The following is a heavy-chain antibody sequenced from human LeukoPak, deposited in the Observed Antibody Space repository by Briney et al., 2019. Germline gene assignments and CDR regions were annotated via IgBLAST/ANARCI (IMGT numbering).Heavy chain of an antibody. Sequence: GASVKVSCKASGYTFTPCGISWVGQAAGQGREGMGGISVYDGKTKYAHKLQGRVTMTTDTSTSTAYMELRSLSSDDTAVYYCARDCSTSCYWFDPWGQGTLVTVAS. CDR1: GYTFTPCG. J-gene: IGHJ5*02. CDR3: ARDCSTSCYWFDP. D-gene: IGHD2-2*01. CDR2: ISVYDGKT. V-gene: IGHV1-18*01.